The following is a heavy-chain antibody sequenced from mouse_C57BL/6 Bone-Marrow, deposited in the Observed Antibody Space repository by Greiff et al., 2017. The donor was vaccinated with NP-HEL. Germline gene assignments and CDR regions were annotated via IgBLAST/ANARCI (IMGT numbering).Heavy chain of an antibody. CDR1: GFTFSSYG. V-gene: IGHV5-6*02. CDR3: ARHLIYYDYWFAY. CDR2: ISSGGSYT. D-gene: IGHD2-4*01. Sequence: DVKLQESGGDLVKPGGSLKLSCAASGFTFSSYGMSWVRQTPDKRLEWVATISSGGSYTYYPDSVKGRFTISRDNAKNTLYLQMSSLKSEDTAMYYCARHLIYYDYWFAYWGQGTLVTVSA. J-gene: IGHJ3*01.